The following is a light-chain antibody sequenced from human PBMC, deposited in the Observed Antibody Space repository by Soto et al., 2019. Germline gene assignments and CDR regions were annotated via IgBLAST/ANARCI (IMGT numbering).Light chain of an antibody. CDR1: QSLLHSNGYNY. Sequence: DIVMTQSPLSLPGTPGEPASISCRSSQSLLHSNGYNYLDWYLQKPGQPPQLLIYAVSNRFSGVPDRFSGSGSGTDFALKISRVEAEDVGVYYCMQSIQLPRTFGQGTKVDIK. V-gene: IGKV2D-29*01. J-gene: IGKJ1*01. CDR2: AVS. CDR3: MQSIQLPRT.